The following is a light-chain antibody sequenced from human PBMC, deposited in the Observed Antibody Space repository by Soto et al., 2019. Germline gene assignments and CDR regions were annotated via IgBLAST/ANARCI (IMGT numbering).Light chain of an antibody. Sequence: EIVMTQSPATLSVSPGERATLSCRASQSVRDNLAWYQQKPGQAPGLLIYGASIRATGIPARFSGSGSDTEFTLTISSLQSEDFATYYCHQYDNWPLTFGLGTKVDIK. CDR2: GAS. J-gene: IGKJ3*01. CDR3: HQYDNWPLT. CDR1: QSVRDN. V-gene: IGKV3-15*01.